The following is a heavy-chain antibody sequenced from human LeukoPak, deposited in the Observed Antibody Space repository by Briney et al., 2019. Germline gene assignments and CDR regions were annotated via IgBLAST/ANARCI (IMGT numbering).Heavy chain of an antibody. CDR1: GGTFSSYA. Sequence: SVKVSCKASGGTFSSYAISWVRQAPGQGLEWMGRIIPIFGIANYAQKFQGRVTITADKSMSTAYMELSSLRSEDTAVYYCARADYGDAFDIWGQGTMVTVSS. CDR2: IIPIFGIA. CDR3: ARADYGDAFDI. J-gene: IGHJ3*02. V-gene: IGHV1-69*04. D-gene: IGHD4-17*01.